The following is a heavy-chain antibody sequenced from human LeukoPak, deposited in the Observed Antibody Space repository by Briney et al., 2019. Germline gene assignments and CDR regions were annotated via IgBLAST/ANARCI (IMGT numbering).Heavy chain of an antibody. J-gene: IGHJ4*02. V-gene: IGHV1-24*01. CDR2: FDPEDGET. CDR1: GYTLTELS. Sequence: GASVKVSCKVSGYTLTELSMHWVRQDPGKGLEWMGGFDPEDGETIYAQKFQGRVTMTEGTSTDTAYMELSSLRSEDTAVYYCAAGRGIVVVPAAIIFDYWGQGTLVTVSS. D-gene: IGHD2-2*02. CDR3: AAGRGIVVVPAAIIFDY.